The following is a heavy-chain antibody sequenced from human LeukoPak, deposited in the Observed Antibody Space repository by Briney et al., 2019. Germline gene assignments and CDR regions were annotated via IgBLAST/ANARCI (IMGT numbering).Heavy chain of an antibody. D-gene: IGHD6-6*01. CDR3: ARDGPRQLAGYYYYYMDV. CDR2: IYYSVST. Sequence: SETLSLTCTVSAGSISSHYCSCTRQPPRKGREWNGYIYYSVSTNYNPSLKSRVTISVDTSKNQFSLKLSSVTAADTAVYYCARDGPRQLAGYYYYYMDVWGKGTTVTVSS. J-gene: IGHJ6*03. CDR1: AGSISSHY. V-gene: IGHV4-59*11.